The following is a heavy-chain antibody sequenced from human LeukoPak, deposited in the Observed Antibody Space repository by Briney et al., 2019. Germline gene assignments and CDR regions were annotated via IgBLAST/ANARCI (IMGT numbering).Heavy chain of an antibody. V-gene: IGHV3-21*01. CDR2: IDYDSSHI. CDR3: TRDPLRYLRVGHYDY. CDR1: GFTFSTSA. J-gene: IGHJ4*02. D-gene: IGHD3-9*01. Sequence: GGSLRLSCAASGFTFSTSAMNWVRQVPGKGLEWVSSIDYDSSHIYYAASVRGRFTISRDNARDSVYLQMDSLRVGDTAVYYCTRDPLRYLRVGHYDYWGQGTLVAVSS.